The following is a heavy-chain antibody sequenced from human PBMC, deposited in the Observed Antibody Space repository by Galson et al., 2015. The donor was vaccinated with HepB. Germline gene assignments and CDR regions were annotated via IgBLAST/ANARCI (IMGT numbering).Heavy chain of an antibody. CDR1: GYTFSNYA. CDR2: INAANGNT. V-gene: IGHV1-3*01. J-gene: IGHJ6*03. Sequence: SVKVSCKASGYTFSNYAIHWVRQAPGQSLECMGWINAANGNTKYSQKFQGRVTITRDTSASTAYMELSSLRSEDTAVYYCARDALSTVTSGYYYMDVWGKGTTVTVSS. CDR3: ARDALSTVTSGYYYMDV. D-gene: IGHD4-17*01.